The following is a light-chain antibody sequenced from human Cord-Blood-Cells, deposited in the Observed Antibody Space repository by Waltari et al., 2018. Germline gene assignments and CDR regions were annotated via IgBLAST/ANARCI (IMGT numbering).Light chain of an antibody. J-gene: IGLJ3*02. CDR2: DVS. Sequence: QSALTQPRSVSGSPGQSVPISCTGTRSDVGVYNYVSWYQQHPGKAPKLMIYDVSKRPSGVPDRFSGSKSGNTASLTISGLQAEDEADYYCCSYAGSYIWVFGGGTKLTVL. V-gene: IGLV2-11*01. CDR1: RSDVGVYNY. CDR3: CSYAGSYIWV.